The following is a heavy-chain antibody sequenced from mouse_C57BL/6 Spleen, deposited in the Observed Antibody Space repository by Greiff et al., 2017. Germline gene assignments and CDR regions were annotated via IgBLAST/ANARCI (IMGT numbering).Heavy chain of an antibody. CDR3: ARGTALAY. Sequence: LQQPGAELVRPGSSVKLSCKASGYTFTSYWMDWVKQRPGQGLEWIGNIYPSDSETHYNQKFKDKATLTVDKSSSTAYMQLSSLTSEDSAVYYCARGTALAYWGQGTLVTVSA. V-gene: IGHV1-61*01. CDR2: IYPSDSET. J-gene: IGHJ3*01. D-gene: IGHD3-3*01. CDR1: GYTFTSYW.